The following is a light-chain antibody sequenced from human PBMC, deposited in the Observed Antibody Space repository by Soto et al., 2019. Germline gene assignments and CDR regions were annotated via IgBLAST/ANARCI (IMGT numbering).Light chain of an antibody. V-gene: IGLV2-14*01. CDR3: SSYSGSSYV. J-gene: IGLJ1*01. Sequence: QSALTQPASVSGSPGQSITISCTGTSSDVGGYNHVSWYQQHPGKAPKLMIYEVSSRPSGVPNRFSGSKSANTASLTISGLQAEDEADYYCSSYSGSSYVFGTGTKLTVL. CDR1: SSDVGGYNH. CDR2: EVS.